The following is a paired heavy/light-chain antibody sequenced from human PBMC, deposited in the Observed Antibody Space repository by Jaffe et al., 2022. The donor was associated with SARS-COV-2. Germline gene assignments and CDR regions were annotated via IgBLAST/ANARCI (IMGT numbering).Heavy chain of an antibody. V-gene: IGHV3-30*18. D-gene: IGHD3-3*01. Sequence: QVQLVESGGGVVQPGRSLRLSCAASGFTFSSYGMHWVRQAPGKGLEWVAVISYDGSNKYYADSVKGRFTISRDNSKNTLYLQMNSLRAEDTAVYYCAKDGYDFWSGIHPHSYGMDVWGQGTTVTVSS. J-gene: IGHJ6*02. CDR2: ISYDGSNK. CDR3: AKDGYDFWSGIHPHSYGMDV. CDR1: GFTFSSYG.
Light chain of an antibody. Sequence: SYELTQPPSVSVSPGQTARITCSGDALPKQYAYWYQQKPGQAPVLVIYKDSERPSGIPERFSGSSSGTTVTLTISGVQAEDEADYYCQSADSSGTMGVFGTGTKVTVL. J-gene: IGLJ1*01. CDR2: KDS. CDR3: QSADSSGTMGV. V-gene: IGLV3-25*03. CDR1: ALPKQY.